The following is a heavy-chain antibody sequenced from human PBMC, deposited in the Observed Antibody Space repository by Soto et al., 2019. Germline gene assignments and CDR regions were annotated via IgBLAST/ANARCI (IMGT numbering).Heavy chain of an antibody. Sequence: QVQLVQSGAEVKKPGASVKVSCKASGYTFTSYGISWVRQAPGQGLEWMGWISAYNGNTNYAQKLQGRVTMTTDTSTSPAYMELRGLSPADRGVYYCASGADGDYWGQGTLVTVSS. V-gene: IGHV1-18*01. J-gene: IGHJ4*02. CDR3: ASGADGDY. CDR2: ISAYNGNT. D-gene: IGHD3-10*01. CDR1: GYTFTSYG.